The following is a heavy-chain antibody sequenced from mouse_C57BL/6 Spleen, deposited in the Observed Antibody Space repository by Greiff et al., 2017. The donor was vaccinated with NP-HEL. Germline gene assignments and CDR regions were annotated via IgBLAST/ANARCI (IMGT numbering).Heavy chain of an antibody. V-gene: IGHV2-2*01. Sequence: VKLVESGPGLVQPSQSLSITCTVSGFSLTSYGVHWVRQSPGKGLEWLGVIWSGGSTDYNAAFISRLSISKDNSKSQVFFKMNSLQADDTAIYYCARSYSNYVRYAMDYWGQGTSVTVSS. CDR2: IWSGGST. J-gene: IGHJ4*01. D-gene: IGHD2-5*01. CDR3: ARSYSNYVRYAMDY. CDR1: GFSLTSYG.